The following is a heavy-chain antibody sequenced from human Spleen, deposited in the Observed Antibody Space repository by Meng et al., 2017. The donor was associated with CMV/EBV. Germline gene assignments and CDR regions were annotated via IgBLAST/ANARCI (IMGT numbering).Heavy chain of an antibody. CDR3: ARSHYCASTSCYEKPDY. CDR2: IYHSGST. Sequence: SVRSRNWWLWVRQPPGKGLEWIGDIYHSGSTTYNPSLTSRVTISVDKSKNQFSLKLSSVTAADTAVYYCARSHYCASTSCYEKPDYWGQGTLVTVSS. CDR1: SVRSRNW. D-gene: IGHD2-2*01. J-gene: IGHJ4*02. V-gene: IGHV4-4*02.